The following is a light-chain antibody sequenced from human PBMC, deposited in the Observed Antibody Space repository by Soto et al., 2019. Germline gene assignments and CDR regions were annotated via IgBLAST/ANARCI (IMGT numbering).Light chain of an antibody. CDR3: QQYNSLPYT. CDR1: QSVLYSSNNKNH. J-gene: IGKJ2*01. V-gene: IGKV4-1*01. Sequence: DIVMTQSPDSLAVSLGERATINCKSSQSVLYSSNNKNHLAWYQQKPGQPPKLLIYWASTRESGVPDRFSGSGSGTDFTLTISSLQAEDVAVYYCQQYNSLPYTFGQGTELEIK. CDR2: WAS.